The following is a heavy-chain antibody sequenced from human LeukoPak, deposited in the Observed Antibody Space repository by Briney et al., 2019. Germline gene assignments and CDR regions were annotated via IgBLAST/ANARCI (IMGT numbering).Heavy chain of an antibody. V-gene: IGHV3-7*03. J-gene: IGHJ4*02. Sequence: GSLRLSCAASGFMFSSNWMSWVRLAPGKGLEWVASIKEDGSETHYVDSVRGRFTISRDNDKNSLYLQMNNLRAEDTAMYYCARDGGWWRFDFWGQGALVTVSS. CDR1: GFMFSSNW. D-gene: IGHD2-8*02. CDR3: ARDGGWWRFDF. CDR2: IKEDGSET.